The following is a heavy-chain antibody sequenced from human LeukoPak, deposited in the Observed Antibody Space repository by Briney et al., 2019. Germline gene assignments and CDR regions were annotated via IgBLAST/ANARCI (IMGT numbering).Heavy chain of an antibody. CDR2: INSDGSST. CDR3: ARDNTARDAFDI. D-gene: IGHD5-18*01. V-gene: IGHV3-74*01. J-gene: IGHJ3*02. Sequence: GGSLRLSCAASGFTFSSYWMHWVRHAPGKGLVWVSRINSDGSSTSYADSVKGRFTISRDNAKNTLYLQMNSLRAEDTAVYYCARDNTARDAFDIWGQGTMVTVSS. CDR1: GFTFSSYW.